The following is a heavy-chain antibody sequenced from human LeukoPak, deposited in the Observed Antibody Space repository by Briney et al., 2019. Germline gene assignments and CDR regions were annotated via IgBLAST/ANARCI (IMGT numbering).Heavy chain of an antibody. J-gene: IGHJ3*02. Sequence: GGSLRLSCAASGFIFSSYAMNWVRQAPGKGLEWVSDISGRGGTTYYADSVKGRFTISRDNSKNTMYLEMNSLRAEDTAVYYCAKVPLLWFGESFMGAFDIWGQGTMVTVSS. V-gene: IGHV3-23*01. CDR3: AKVPLLWFGESFMGAFDI. CDR1: GFIFSSYA. D-gene: IGHD3-10*01. CDR2: ISGRGGTT.